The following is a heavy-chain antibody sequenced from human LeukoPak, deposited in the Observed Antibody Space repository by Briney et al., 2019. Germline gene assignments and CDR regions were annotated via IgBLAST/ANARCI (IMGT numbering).Heavy chain of an antibody. Sequence: SETLSLTCVVYGGSFSGYYWSWIRQPPGKGLEWIGEINHSGSTNYNPSLKSRVTISVDTSKNQFSLKLSSVTAADTAVYYCARGSRYWGLDYWGQGTLVTVSS. CDR1: GGSFSGYY. CDR3: ARGSRYWGLDY. J-gene: IGHJ4*02. CDR2: INHSGST. V-gene: IGHV4-34*01. D-gene: IGHD7-27*01.